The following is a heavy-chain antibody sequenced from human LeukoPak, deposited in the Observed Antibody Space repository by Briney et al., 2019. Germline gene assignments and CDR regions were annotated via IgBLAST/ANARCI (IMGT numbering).Heavy chain of an antibody. Sequence: GASLRLSCSVSGSTPSTYHMGWVRQAPGKGLEWVSIISDQEYYADSVKGRFAISRASSKNTLYLQMYSLTAEDTAIYYCAETLGPGRHYFISWGQGTLVTVSS. CDR2: ISDQE. D-gene: IGHD3-16*01. CDR1: GSTPSTYH. V-gene: IGHV3-23*01. J-gene: IGHJ4*02. CDR3: AETLGPGRHYFIS.